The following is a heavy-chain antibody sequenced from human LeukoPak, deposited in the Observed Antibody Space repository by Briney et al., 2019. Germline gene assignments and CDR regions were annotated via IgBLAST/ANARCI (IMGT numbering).Heavy chain of an antibody. D-gene: IGHD3-16*01. J-gene: IGHJ3*02. CDR1: GFAFSNYG. V-gene: IGHV3-21*01. CDR2: ISSSSSYI. Sequence: GGSLRLSCAASGFAFSNYGMHWVRQAPGKGLEWVSSISSSSSYISYADSVKGRFTISRDSARNSLSLQMNSLRAEDTAVYYCARVGGARRTPAAFDIWGQGTMVTVSS. CDR3: ARVGGARRTPAAFDI.